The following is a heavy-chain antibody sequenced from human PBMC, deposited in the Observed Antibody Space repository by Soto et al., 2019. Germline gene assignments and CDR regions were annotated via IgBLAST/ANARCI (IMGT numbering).Heavy chain of an antibody. CDR2: IYPGDSDT. D-gene: IGHD3-22*01. CDR1: GYSCTSFW. J-gene: IGHJ3*02. Sequence: HGVPLKISSKGSGYSCTSFWIGWVRKMHGKGLEWMGIIYPGDSDTRYSPSFQGQVTISADKSISTAYLQWSSLKASDTAMYYCARHGGGTMIVVALGAFDIWGQGTMVTVSS. CDR3: ARHGGGTMIVVALGAFDI. V-gene: IGHV5-51*01.